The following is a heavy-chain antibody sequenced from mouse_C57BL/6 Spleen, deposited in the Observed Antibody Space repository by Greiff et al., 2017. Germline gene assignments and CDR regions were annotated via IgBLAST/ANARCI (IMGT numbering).Heavy chain of an antibody. Sequence: DVMLVESGEGLVKPGGSLKLSCAASGFTFSSYAMSWVRQTPEKRLEWVAYISSGGDYIYYADTVKGRFTISRDNARNTLYLQMSSLKSEDTAMYYCTRDGDYDGAYYFDYWGQGTTLTVSS. J-gene: IGHJ2*01. CDR2: ISSGGDYI. V-gene: IGHV5-9-1*02. CDR3: TRDGDYDGAYYFDY. D-gene: IGHD2-4*01. CDR1: GFTFSSYA.